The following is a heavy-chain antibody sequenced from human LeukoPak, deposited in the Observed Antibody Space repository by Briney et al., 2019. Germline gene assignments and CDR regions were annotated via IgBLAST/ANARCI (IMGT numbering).Heavy chain of an antibody. V-gene: IGHV3-21*01. CDR2: ISSSSSYI. Sequence: GGSLRLSCAASGFTFSSYSMNWVRQAPGKGLEWVSSISSSSSYIYYADSVKGRFTISRDNAKNSLYLQMNSLRAEDTAVYYCARDTTHYYDSSGPTFFQHWGQGTLVTVSS. D-gene: IGHD3-22*01. CDR1: GFTFSSYS. CDR3: ARDTTHYYDSSGPTFFQH. J-gene: IGHJ1*01.